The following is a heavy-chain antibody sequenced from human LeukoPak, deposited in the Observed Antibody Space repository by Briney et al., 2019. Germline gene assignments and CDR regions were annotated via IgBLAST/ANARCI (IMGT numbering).Heavy chain of an antibody. Sequence: SETLPLTCNVSGYSISSGYYWGWIRQPPGKGLQWIGTIYHSGSTYYNPSLRSRATISVDTPNNHSSMKVNSTTAGDTAVYYCAREILFDSSCRRTLYAFDIWGQGTMVTVS. V-gene: IGHV4-38-2*02. CDR2: IYHSGST. CDR3: AREILFDSSCRRTLYAFDI. J-gene: IGHJ3*02. D-gene: IGHD3-22*01. CDR1: GYSISSGYY.